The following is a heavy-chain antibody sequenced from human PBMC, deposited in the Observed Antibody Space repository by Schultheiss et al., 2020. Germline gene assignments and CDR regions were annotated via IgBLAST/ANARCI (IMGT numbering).Heavy chain of an antibody. D-gene: IGHD3-10*01. J-gene: IGHJ5*02. CDR3: PRGGSTFGWFDT. CDR1: GASISSYD. CDR2: IYTSGST. V-gene: IGHV4-4*07. Sequence: SETLSLTCTVAGASISSYDRSWIRQPAGKGLEWIGRIYTSGSTNYNPSLKSRVTISVDTSKNQFSLKLSSVIAADTAVYYCPRGGSTFGWFDTWCQGTRVPVSS.